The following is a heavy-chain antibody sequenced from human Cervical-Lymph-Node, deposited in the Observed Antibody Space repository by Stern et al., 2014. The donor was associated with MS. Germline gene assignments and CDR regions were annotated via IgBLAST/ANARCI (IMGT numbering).Heavy chain of an antibody. Sequence: VQLVQSGAEVKKPGASVKVSCKASGYTFTNYIIHWVRQAPGQRLEWMGWINAGNGNTKSSQKLQDRVTFIRDTAASTAYMELSSLRSEDTAFYYCARGLGYYGSGSHSTNWFDPWGQGTLVTVSS. D-gene: IGHD3-10*01. CDR1: GYTFTNYI. CDR3: ARGLGYYGSGSHSTNWFDP. V-gene: IGHV1-3*01. J-gene: IGHJ5*02. CDR2: INAGNGNT.